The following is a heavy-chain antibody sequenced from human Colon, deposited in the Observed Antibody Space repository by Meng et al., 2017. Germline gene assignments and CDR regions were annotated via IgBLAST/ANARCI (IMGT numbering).Heavy chain of an antibody. D-gene: IGHD3-9*01. CDR2: ILHTGTT. V-gene: IGHV4-38-2*02. CDR3: ARLGAGVLTGYRPLSWFDP. Sequence: SETLSLTCTVSGYSISSGFYWGWIRQPPGRGLEWIGTILHTGTTYYNPSLNSRVIISVDTSKNQFSLKVTSVTAADTAVYYCARLGAGVLTGYRPLSWFDPWGQGTLVTVSS. CDR1: GYSISSGFY. J-gene: IGHJ5*02.